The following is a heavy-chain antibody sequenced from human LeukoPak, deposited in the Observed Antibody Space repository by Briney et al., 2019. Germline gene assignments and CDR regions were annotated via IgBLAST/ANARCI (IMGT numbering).Heavy chain of an antibody. D-gene: IGHD2-8*01. CDR3: ARTYCVNGVCSAFDY. Sequence: GASVKVSCKASGYTFNSYGISWVRQAPGQGLEWMGWISAYNGKTNYAQKLQGRVTMTTDTSTSTAYMELRSLRSDDAAAYYCARTYCVNGVCSAFDYWGQGTLVTVSS. V-gene: IGHV1-18*01. CDR1: GYTFNSYG. CDR2: ISAYNGKT. J-gene: IGHJ4*02.